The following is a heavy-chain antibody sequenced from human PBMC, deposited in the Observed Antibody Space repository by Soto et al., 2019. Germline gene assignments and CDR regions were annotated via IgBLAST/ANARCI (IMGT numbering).Heavy chain of an antibody. D-gene: IGHD3-16*02. CDR2: IHDTGRT. CDR3: ARESVSGTYRFDS. CDR1: GDSLITYY. V-gene: IGHV4-4*07. Sequence: SETLSLTCTVSGDSLITYYCSCIRHPAGERLEWIVRIHDTGRTNYNPSLKSRVTMSVDTSKNQFSLRVNSVTAADTAVYYCARESVSGTYRFDSWGQGTLVTVSS. J-gene: IGHJ4*02.